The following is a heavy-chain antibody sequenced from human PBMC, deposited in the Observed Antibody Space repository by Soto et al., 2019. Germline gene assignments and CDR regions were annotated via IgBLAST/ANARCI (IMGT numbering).Heavy chain of an antibody. Sequence: QEKLVESGGGVVQPGRSLRLSCAASGFIFKNFGMHWVRKAPGEGLEWLTVTSYDGSETYYAESVKGRFTVSRDNSKNTMYLQMESLSVEDTAVYYCARDRSAGCGGDCPLDCWGQGTPVTVSS. CDR1: GFIFKNFG. D-gene: IGHD2-21*02. V-gene: IGHV3-30*03. CDR2: TSYDGSET. J-gene: IGHJ4*02. CDR3: ARDRSAGCGGDCPLDC.